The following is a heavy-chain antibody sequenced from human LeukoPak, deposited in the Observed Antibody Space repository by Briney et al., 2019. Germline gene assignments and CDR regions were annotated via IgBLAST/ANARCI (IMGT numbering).Heavy chain of an antibody. CDR1: GYTFTSYD. CDR2: INPNSGGT. CDR3: ASFGYGRKYDSSGYRATVRYYFDY. V-gene: IGHV1-2*02. J-gene: IGHJ4*02. D-gene: IGHD3-22*01. Sequence: GASVKVSCKASGYTFTSYDINWVRQATGQGLEWMGWINPNSGGTNYAQKFQGRVTMTRDTSISTAYMELSRLRSDDTAVYYCASFGYGRKYDSSGYRATVRYYFDYWGQGTLVTVSS.